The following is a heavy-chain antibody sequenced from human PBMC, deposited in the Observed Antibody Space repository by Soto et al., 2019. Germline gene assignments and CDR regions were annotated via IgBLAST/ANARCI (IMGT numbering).Heavy chain of an antibody. CDR1: GYIFTTYY. J-gene: IGHJ6*02. CDR2: INPSGDST. V-gene: IGHV1-46*03. D-gene: IGHD6-13*01. Sequence: ASVKVSCKASGYIFTTYYIHWVRQAPGQGLERMGIINPSGDSTTYAQKFQGRVTMTRDTSTTTVYMELSSLRSEDTAVYYCAREVPIAAAGYNDYYHYYGMDVWGQGSTVTVSS. CDR3: AREVPIAAAGYNDYYHYYGMDV.